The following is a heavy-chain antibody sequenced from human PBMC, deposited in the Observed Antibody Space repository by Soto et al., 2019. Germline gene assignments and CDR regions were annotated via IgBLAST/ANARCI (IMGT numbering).Heavy chain of an antibody. J-gene: IGHJ4*02. V-gene: IGHV4-30-2*01. D-gene: IGHD3-22*01. Sequence: QLQLQESGSGLVKPSQTLSLTCAVSGGSISSGSYSWSWIRQPPGKGLEWIGYIYHSGSTYYKPSLKSRVTISVDRSNNQFSLELSSVTAADTAVYYCARGHYYHSSGSVKRYFDYWGQGTLVTVSS. CDR2: IYHSGST. CDR3: ARGHYYHSSGSVKRYFDY. CDR1: GGSISSGSYS.